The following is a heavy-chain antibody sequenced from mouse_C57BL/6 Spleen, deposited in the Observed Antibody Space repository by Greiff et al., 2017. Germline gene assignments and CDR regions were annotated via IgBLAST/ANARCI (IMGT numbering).Heavy chain of an antibody. CDR1: GYTFTSYG. D-gene: IGHD2-1*01. CDR3: ARWGNSGDY. Sequence: QVHVKQSGAELARPGASVKLSCKASGYTFTSYGISWVKQRTGQGLEWIGEIYPRSGNTYYNEKFKGKATLTADKSSSTAYMELRSLTSEDSAVYFCARWGNSGDYWGQGTTLTVSS. J-gene: IGHJ2*01. CDR2: IYPRSGNT. V-gene: IGHV1-81*01.